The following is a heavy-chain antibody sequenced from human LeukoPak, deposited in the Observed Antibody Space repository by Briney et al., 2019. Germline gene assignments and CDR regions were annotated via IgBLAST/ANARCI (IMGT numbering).Heavy chain of an antibody. CDR1: AFSSGSAA. J-gene: IGHJ6*02. CDR3: ATRSFYYCMDG. CDR2: IRGSVSYT. Sequence: GGSLRPSCAASAFSSGSAALGWVRQAPGKCLGWVSSIRGSVSYTYYADPVKGLFTISRDNSKNTVYLQMNSLRDEDTAIYYCATRSFYYCMDGWGQGTTVTV. V-gene: IGHV3-23*01.